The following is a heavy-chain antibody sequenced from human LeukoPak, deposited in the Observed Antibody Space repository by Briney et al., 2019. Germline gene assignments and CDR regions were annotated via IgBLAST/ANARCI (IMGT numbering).Heavy chain of an antibody. CDR2: ISGSGERT. CDR3: AKEMRSSWYADDY. CDR1: GFTFSSYA. D-gene: IGHD6-13*01. Sequence: PGGSLRLSCAASGFTFSSYAMSWVRQAPGKGLEWVSAISGSGERTFYADSVKGRFTISRDNSKNTVYLQMNSLRAEDTAVYYCAKEMRSSWYADDYWGQGTLVTVSS. V-gene: IGHV3-23*01. J-gene: IGHJ4*02.